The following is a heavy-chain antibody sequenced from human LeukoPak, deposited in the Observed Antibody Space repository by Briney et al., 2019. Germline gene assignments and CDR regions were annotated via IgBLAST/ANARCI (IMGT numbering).Heavy chain of an antibody. J-gene: IGHJ3*02. CDR3: ARVGAPSHDAFDI. D-gene: IGHD4/OR15-4a*01. V-gene: IGHV4-39*01. Sequence: PSETLSLTCTVSGGAISSSSYYWGWIRQPPGKGLEWIGSIYYSGSTYYNPSLKSRVTISVDTSKNQFSLKLSSVTAADTAVYYCARVGAPSHDAFDIWGQGTMVTVSS. CDR2: IYYSGST. CDR1: GGAISSSSYY.